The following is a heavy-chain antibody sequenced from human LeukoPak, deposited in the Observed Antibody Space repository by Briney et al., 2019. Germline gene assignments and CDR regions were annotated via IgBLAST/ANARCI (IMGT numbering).Heavy chain of an antibody. J-gene: IGHJ4*02. D-gene: IGHD3-10*01. Sequence: GGSLRLSCAASGFAFSSYWMSWVRQAPGKGLEWVANIKQDGSEKYYVDSVKGRFTISRDNAKNSLYLQMNSLRAEDTAVYYCARDYYGSGGYYNPNFDYWGQGTLVTVSS. CDR1: GFAFSSYW. CDR3: ARDYYGSGGYYNPNFDY. V-gene: IGHV3-7*01. CDR2: IKQDGSEK.